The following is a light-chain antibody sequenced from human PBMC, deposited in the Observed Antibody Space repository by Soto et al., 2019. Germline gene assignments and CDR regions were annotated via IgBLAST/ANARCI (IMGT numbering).Light chain of an antibody. Sequence: QSALTPPRSVSGSPEQSVPISCTVTSSDVGGFNYVSWYQQHPGKAPKLMIYDVTKRPSGVPDRFSASKSGNTASLTISGLQAEHEADYYCCSYAGRYTFYVFGTGTKVTVL. CDR2: DVT. J-gene: IGLJ1*01. V-gene: IGLV2-11*01. CDR3: CSYAGRYTFYV. CDR1: SSDVGGFNY.